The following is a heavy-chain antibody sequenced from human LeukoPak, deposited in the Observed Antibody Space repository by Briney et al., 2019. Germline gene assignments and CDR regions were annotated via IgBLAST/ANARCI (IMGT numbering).Heavy chain of an antibody. V-gene: IGHV4-61*02. CDR1: GGSISSGSYY. CDR2: IYTSGST. J-gene: IGHJ4*02. D-gene: IGHD7-27*01. Sequence: SETLSLTCTVSGGSISSGSYYWSWIRRPAGKGLEWIGRIYTSGSTNYNSSPKSRVTISVDTSKNQFSLKLSSVTAADTAVYYCARVTGDPRFDYWGQGTLVTVSS. CDR3: ARVTGDPRFDY.